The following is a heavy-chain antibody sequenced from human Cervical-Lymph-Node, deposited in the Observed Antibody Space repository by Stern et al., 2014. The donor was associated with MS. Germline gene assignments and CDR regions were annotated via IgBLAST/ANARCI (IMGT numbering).Heavy chain of an antibody. CDR2: INTYTVDP. D-gene: IGHD4-17*01. CDR3: ARDHEYGDFFG. J-gene: IGHJ4*02. V-gene: IGHV7-4-1*02. CDR1: GYSFTNYA. Sequence: QEQLVQSGSELKKPGASVKISCKTSGYSFTNYAMNWIRQAPGQGHEYMGWINTYTVDPTYVKGFTGRFVFSMDTSVSTAYLQINGLETADTAVYYCARDHEYGDFFGWGQGTLVTVSS.